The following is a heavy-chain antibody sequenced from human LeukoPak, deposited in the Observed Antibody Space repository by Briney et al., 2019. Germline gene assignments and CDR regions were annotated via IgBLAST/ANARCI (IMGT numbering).Heavy chain of an antibody. CDR2: IYTSGST. D-gene: IGHD1-14*01. CDR3: ARQPPQYYGMDV. CDR1: GGSFSNYY. Sequence: SETLSLTCTVSGGSFSNYYWSWIRQPAGKGLDWIGRIYTSGSTNYNPSVKSRVTMSVDTSNNQFSLKLTSVTAADTAVYYCARQPPQYYGMDVWGQGTTVTVSS. J-gene: IGHJ6*02. V-gene: IGHV4-4*07.